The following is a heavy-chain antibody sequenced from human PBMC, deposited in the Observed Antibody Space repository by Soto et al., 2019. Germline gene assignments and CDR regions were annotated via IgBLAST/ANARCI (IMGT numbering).Heavy chain of an antibody. Sequence: EVQLVESGGGLVKPGGSLRLSCAASGFTFSSYSMNWVRQAPGKGLEWVSSISSSSSYIYYADSVKGRFTISRDNATNSLYLQMNSLRAEDTAVYYCARDREIAAHGYFDYWGQGTLVTVSS. CDR2: ISSSSSYI. CDR1: GFTFSSYS. D-gene: IGHD6-13*01. CDR3: ARDREIAAHGYFDY. V-gene: IGHV3-21*01. J-gene: IGHJ4*02.